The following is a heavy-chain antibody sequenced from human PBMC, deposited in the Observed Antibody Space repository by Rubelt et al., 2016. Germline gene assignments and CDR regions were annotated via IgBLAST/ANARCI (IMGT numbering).Heavy chain of an antibody. CDR1: GGSISGYY. J-gene: IGHJ4*02. D-gene: IGHD2-21*02. CDR2: IDYAGNT. Sequence: QVQLQESGPGLVKPSETLSLTCTVSGGSISGYYWSWIRQPPGKGLEWMGFIDYAGNTNYNPSLKSRFTIPLDTSKNQFSLKLSSVTAADTAIYYCAREVASVGTRLFDSWGQGTLVTVSS. V-gene: IGHV4-59*12. CDR3: AREVASVGTRLFDS.